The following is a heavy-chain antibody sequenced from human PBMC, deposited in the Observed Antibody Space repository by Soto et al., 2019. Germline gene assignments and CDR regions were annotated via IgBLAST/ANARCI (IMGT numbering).Heavy chain of an antibody. D-gene: IGHD3-10*01. CDR2: INSDGSTI. CDR1: GFHFGPFW. J-gene: IGHJ3*02. V-gene: IGHV3-74*01. CDR3: SRDRGLPDTFDI. Sequence: GGSLRLSCAASGFHFGPFWMHWVRQAPGKGLVWVSHINSDGSTIVYADSVKGRFTISRDNAKNTLYLQMNSLRVEDAAVYFCSRDRGLPDTFDIWGQGTMVTVSS.